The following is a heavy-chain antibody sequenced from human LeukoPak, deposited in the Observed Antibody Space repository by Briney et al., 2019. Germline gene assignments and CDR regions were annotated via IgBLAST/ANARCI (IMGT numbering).Heavy chain of an antibody. V-gene: IGHV3-53*01. J-gene: IGHJ4*02. CDR2: IYSGGST. CDR3: ARDGDCSGGSCQYYFDY. Sequence: GGSLRPSCAASGFTVSSNYMSWVRQAPGKGLEWVSVIYSGGSTYYADSVKGRFTISRDNSKNTLYLQMNSLRAEDTAVYYCARDGDCSGGSCQYYFDYWGQGTLVTVSS. D-gene: IGHD2-15*01. CDR1: GFTVSSNY.